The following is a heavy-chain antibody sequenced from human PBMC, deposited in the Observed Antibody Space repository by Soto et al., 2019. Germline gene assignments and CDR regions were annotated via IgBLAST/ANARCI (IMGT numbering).Heavy chain of an antibody. V-gene: IGHV3-30*03. CDR3: ARVFWSGFCFDY. CDR1: GFTFRTFG. Sequence: QVQLVDSGGGVVQPGRSLRLTCVASGFTFRTFGMHWVRQAPGKGLEWVAVISDDGSNKYYADSVKGRFAISRDNSKNTLYLQMNSLGAEDTAVYYCARVFWSGFCFDYWGQGTLVTVSS. J-gene: IGHJ4*02. D-gene: IGHD3-3*01. CDR2: ISDDGSNK.